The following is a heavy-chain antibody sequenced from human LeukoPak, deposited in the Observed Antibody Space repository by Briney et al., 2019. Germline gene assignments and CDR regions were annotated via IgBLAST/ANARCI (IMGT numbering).Heavy chain of an antibody. CDR3: AKDGRYCSSTSCYLYYYYYYYMDV. Sequence: GGSLRLSCAASGFTFSSYGMHWVRQAPGKGLEGVAFIRYDGSNKYYADSVKGRFTISRDNSKNTLYLQMNSLRAEDTAVYYFAKDGRYCSSTSCYLYYYYYYYMDVWGKGTTVTVSS. D-gene: IGHD2-2*01. CDR2: IRYDGSNK. V-gene: IGHV3-30*02. J-gene: IGHJ6*03. CDR1: GFTFSSYG.